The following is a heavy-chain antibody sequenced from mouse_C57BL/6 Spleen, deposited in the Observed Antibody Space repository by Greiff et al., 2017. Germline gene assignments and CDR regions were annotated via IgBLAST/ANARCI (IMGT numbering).Heavy chain of an antibody. CDR3: ARKVYGGYGGYFDV. CDR2: IDPSDSET. V-gene: IGHV1-52*01. J-gene: IGHJ1*03. CDR1: GYTFTSYW. D-gene: IGHD2-3*01. Sequence: VQLQQPGAELVRPGSSVKLSCKASGYTFTSYWMHWVKQRPIQGLEWIGNIDPSDSETHYNQKFKDKATLTVDKSSSTAYMQLSSLTSEDSAVYYCARKVYGGYGGYFDVWGTGTTVTVSS.